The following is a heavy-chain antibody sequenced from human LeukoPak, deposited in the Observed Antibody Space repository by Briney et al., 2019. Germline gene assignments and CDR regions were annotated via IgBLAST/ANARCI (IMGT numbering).Heavy chain of an antibody. V-gene: IGHV3-33*03. CDR3: ARLYCSGGSCYTYYYYYGMDV. CDR1: GFTFSNHG. Sequence: PGGSLRLSCAASGFTFSNHGMHWVRRTPGKGLEWLAVIWYDGSSKYYADSVKGRFTISRDNAKNSLYLQMNSLRAEDTAVYYCARLYCSGGSCYTYYYYYGMDVWGQGTTVTVSS. CDR2: IWYDGSSK. J-gene: IGHJ6*02. D-gene: IGHD2-15*01.